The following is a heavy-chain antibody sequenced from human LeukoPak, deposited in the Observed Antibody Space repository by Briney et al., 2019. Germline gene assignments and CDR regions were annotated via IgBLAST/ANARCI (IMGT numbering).Heavy chain of an antibody. D-gene: IGHD3-22*01. Sequence: PSETLSLTCTVSGGSISSYYWSWIRQPAGKGLEWIGRIYTSGSTNYSPSLKSRVTMSVDTSKNQFSLKLSSVTAADTAVYYCARERYYYDSSGYHSDAFDIWGQGTMVTVSS. CDR3: ARERYYYDSSGYHSDAFDI. CDR1: GGSISSYY. V-gene: IGHV4-4*07. CDR2: IYTSGST. J-gene: IGHJ3*02.